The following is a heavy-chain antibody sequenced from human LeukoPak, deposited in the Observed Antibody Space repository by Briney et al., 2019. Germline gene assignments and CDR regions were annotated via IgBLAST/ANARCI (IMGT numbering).Heavy chain of an antibody. Sequence: PSETLSLTCDVSGGSVTSTNWWTXXRXPPGXGXEXIGEVXLDGRTXXNPXLKXRLXMSVXLPENHISLKLTSVTAADTAVYYCAREGGFYRPLDYSGQGTLVTVSS. D-gene: IGHD3-3*01. CDR2: VXLDGRT. CDR1: GGSVTSTNW. CDR3: AREGGFYRPLDY. J-gene: IGHJ4*02. V-gene: IGHV4-4*02.